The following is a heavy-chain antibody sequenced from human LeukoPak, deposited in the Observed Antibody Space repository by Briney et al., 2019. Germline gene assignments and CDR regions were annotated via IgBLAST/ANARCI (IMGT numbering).Heavy chain of an antibody. CDR1: GGSFSSGSYY. V-gene: IGHV4-61*01. CDR3: ARAAIFGVVPYYYYGMDV. D-gene: IGHD3-3*01. J-gene: IGHJ6*02. Sequence: SETLSLTCTVSGGSFSSGSYYWSWIRQPPGKGLEWIGYIYYSGSTNYNPSLKSRVTISVDTSKNQFSLKLSSVTAADTAVYYCARAAIFGVVPYYYYGMDVWGQGTTVTVSS. CDR2: IYYSGST.